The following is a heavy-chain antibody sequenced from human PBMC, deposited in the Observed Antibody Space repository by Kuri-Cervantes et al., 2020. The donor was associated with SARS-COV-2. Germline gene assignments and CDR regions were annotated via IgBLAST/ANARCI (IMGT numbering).Heavy chain of an antibody. CDR3: ARARIAVAGNWFDP. CDR1: GGSISSYY. D-gene: IGHD6-19*01. V-gene: IGHV4-59*01. CDR2: IYYSGST. J-gene: IGHJ5*02. Sequence: ESLKISCTVSGGSISSYYWSWIRQPPGKGLEWIGYIYYSGSTNYNPSLKSRVTISVDTSKNQFSLKLSSVTAADTAVYYCARARIAVAGNWFDPWGQGTLVTVSS.